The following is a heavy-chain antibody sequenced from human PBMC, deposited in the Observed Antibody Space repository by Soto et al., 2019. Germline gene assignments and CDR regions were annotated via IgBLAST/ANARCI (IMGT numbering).Heavy chain of an antibody. D-gene: IGHD2-15*01. CDR2: INPSGGST. J-gene: IGHJ6*02. V-gene: IGHV1-46*01. CDR3: ARDHGDCSGGSCFTNYGMDV. Sequence: GASVKVSCKASGYTFSGYYMHWVRQAPGQGLEWMGIINPSGGSTSYAQKFQGRVTMTRDTSTSTVYMELSSLRSEDTAVYYCARDHGDCSGGSCFTNYGMDVWGQGTTVTVSS. CDR1: GYTFSGYY.